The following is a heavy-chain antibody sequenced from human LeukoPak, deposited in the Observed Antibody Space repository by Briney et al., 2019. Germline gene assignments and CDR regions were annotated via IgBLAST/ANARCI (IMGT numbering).Heavy chain of an antibody. V-gene: IGHV3-30-3*01. CDR2: ISYDGSNK. Sequence: GRSLRLSCAASGFTFSSYAMHWVRQAPGKGLEWVAVISYDGSNKYYADSVKGRFTISRDNSKNTLYLQMNSLRAEDTAVYYCARDGSSNYYGSGTPFDYWGQGTLVTVSS. J-gene: IGHJ4*02. D-gene: IGHD3-10*01. CDR3: ARDGSSNYYGSGTPFDY. CDR1: GFTFSSYA.